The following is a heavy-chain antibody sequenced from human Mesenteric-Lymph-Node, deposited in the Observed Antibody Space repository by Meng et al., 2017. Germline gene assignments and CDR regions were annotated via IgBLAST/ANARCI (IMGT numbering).Heavy chain of an antibody. CDR1: GFTLSTCA. D-gene: IGHD3-10*01. V-gene: IGHV3-33*08. Sequence: GDSGGALVQPGGSLRLSCVASGFTLSTCAMSWVRQAPGKGLEWVAVIWYDGSNKYYADSVKGRFTISRDNSKNTLYLQMNSLRAEDTAVYYCARDLLVVWGQGTLVTVSS. J-gene: IGHJ4*02. CDR3: ARDLLVV. CDR2: IWYDGSNK.